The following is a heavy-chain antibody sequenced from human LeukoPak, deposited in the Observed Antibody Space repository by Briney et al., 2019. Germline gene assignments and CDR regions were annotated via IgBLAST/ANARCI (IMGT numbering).Heavy chain of an antibody. CDR1: GGSISSSSYY. CDR3: ARDGGLYGSGPMDV. D-gene: IGHD3-10*01. V-gene: IGHV4-39*07. J-gene: IGHJ6*02. CDR2: INHSGST. Sequence: PSETLSLTCTVSGGSISSSSYYWGWIRQPPGKGLEWIGEINHSGSTNYNPSLKSRVTISVDTSKNQFSLKLSSVTAADTAVYYCARDGGLYGSGPMDVWGQGTTVTVSS.